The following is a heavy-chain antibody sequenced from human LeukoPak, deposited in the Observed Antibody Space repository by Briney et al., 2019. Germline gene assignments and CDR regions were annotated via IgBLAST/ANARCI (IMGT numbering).Heavy chain of an antibody. Sequence: GGSLRLSCAASGFTFSSYSMNWVRQAPGKGLEWLSYILHNSATIYYANSVKGRFTISRDNAKNSLYLQMNSLRAEDTAVYYCARAYYYGSGTYPDSWGQGTLVTVSS. CDR2: ILHNSATI. V-gene: IGHV3-48*04. D-gene: IGHD3-10*01. J-gene: IGHJ5*01. CDR3: ARAYYYGSGTYPDS. CDR1: GFTFSSYS.